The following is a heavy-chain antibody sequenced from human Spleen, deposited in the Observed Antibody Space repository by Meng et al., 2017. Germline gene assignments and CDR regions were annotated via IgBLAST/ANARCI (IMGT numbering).Heavy chain of an antibody. CDR1: GYTFTTSA. Sequence: QVQLVQSGSELQKPGASVKVSCKPSGYTFTTSAINLLRQAPGQGLEWMGWINTYTGNPTYAQGFTGRFVFSLDTSVSKAYLQISSLKAEDTAVYYCARGTISDYWGQGTLVTVSS. J-gene: IGHJ4*02. V-gene: IGHV7-4-1*02. CDR3: ARGTISDY. D-gene: IGHD5-24*01. CDR2: INTYTGNP.